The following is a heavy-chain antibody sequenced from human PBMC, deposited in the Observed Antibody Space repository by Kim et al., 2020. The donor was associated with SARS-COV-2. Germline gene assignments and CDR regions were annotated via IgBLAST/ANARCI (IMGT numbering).Heavy chain of an antibody. V-gene: IGHV4-39*01. Sequence: SETLSLTCTVSGGSISSSSYYWGWIRQPPGKGLEWIGSIYYSGSTYYNPSLKSRVTISVDTSKNQFSLKLSSVTAADTAVYYCARQRLPIDYDFWSGYVNSGYYFDYWGQGTLVTVSS. J-gene: IGHJ4*02. CDR2: IYYSGST. CDR1: GGSISSSSYY. D-gene: IGHD3-3*01. CDR3: ARQRLPIDYDFWSGYVNSGYYFDY.